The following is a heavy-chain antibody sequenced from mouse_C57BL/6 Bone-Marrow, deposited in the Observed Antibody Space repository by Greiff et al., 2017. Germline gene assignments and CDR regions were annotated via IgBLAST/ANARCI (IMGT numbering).Heavy chain of an antibody. CDR1: GYTFTSYW. CDR3: ARRNYSNDPSAMDY. V-gene: IGHV1-64*01. CDR2: IHPNSGST. J-gene: IGHJ4*01. Sequence: VQLQQPGAELVKPGASVKLSCKASGYTFTSYWMHWVKQRPGQGLEWIGMIHPNSGSTNYNEKFKSKATLTVDKSSSTAYMQLSSLTSEDSAVYYCARRNYSNDPSAMDYWGQGTSVTVSS. D-gene: IGHD2-12*01.